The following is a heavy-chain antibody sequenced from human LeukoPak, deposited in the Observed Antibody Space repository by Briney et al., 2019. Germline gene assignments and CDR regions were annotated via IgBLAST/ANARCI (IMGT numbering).Heavy chain of an antibody. CDR3: ARDLFGLTFN. Sequence: ASVKVSCKTSGYTFSGFYMHWVRQAPGQGLEWMGRINPNSGGTSYAQKFQGRVTMTRDTSISTAYMELSSLKSDDTAVYYCARDLFGLTFNWGQGTMVTVSS. CDR2: INPNSGGT. D-gene: IGHD3-10*01. V-gene: IGHV1-2*06. CDR1: GYTFSGFY. J-gene: IGHJ3*01.